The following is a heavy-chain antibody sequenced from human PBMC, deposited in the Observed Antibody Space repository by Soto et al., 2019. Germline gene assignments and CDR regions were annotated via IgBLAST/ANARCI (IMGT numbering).Heavy chain of an antibody. Sequence: AGGSLRLSCAASGFTFSSYGMHWVRQAPGKGLEWVAVISYDGSNKYYAGSVKGRFTISRDNSKNTLHLQMNSLRAEDTAVYYCAELHSSTINIWGQGTMVTVSS. J-gene: IGHJ3*02. CDR2: ISYDGSNK. V-gene: IGHV3-30*03. D-gene: IGHD1-26*01. CDR1: GFTFSSYG. CDR3: AELHSSTINI.